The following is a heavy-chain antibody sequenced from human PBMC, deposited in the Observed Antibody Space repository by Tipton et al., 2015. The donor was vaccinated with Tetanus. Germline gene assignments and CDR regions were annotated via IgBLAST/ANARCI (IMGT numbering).Heavy chain of an antibody. J-gene: IGHJ4*02. CDR1: GASISSNTYY. V-gene: IGHV4-39*01. Sequence: TLSLTCTVSGASISSNTYYWGWIRQPPGKGLEWIASVSYSGSTYYNPSLKSRVTMSLDTSKNQFSVRLTSVTAADTAVYYCARGSGWADFWGQGTLVAVSS. CDR2: VSYSGST. CDR3: ARGSGWADF. D-gene: IGHD6-19*01.